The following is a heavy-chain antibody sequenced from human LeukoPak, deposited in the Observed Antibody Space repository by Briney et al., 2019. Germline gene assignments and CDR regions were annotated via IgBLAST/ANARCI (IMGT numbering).Heavy chain of an antibody. J-gene: IGHJ4*02. CDR1: RFTSSSYW. CDR3: ANGFWGPYFDC. V-gene: IGHV3-74*01. Sequence: GGSLRLSCDASRFTSSSYWMHWVRQVPGKELVWVSRIKSDGRGTDYADSVQGRFTLSRDNAKSTVYLQMNSLRAEDTAVYYCANGFWGPYFDCWGQGTLVTVSS. CDR2: IKSDGRGT. D-gene: IGHD7-27*01.